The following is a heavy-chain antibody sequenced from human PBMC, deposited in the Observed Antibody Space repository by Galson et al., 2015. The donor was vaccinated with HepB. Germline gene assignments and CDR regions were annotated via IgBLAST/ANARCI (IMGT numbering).Heavy chain of an antibody. Sequence: SCKASGYTFTSYAMHWARQAPGQRLEWMGWINAGNGNTKYSQKFQGRVTITRDTSASTAYMELSSLRSEDTAVYYCASAVVVAATPTYYYYYGMDVWGQGTTVTVSS. V-gene: IGHV1-3*01. CDR1: GYTFTSYA. CDR2: INAGNGNT. D-gene: IGHD2-15*01. CDR3: ASAVVVAATPTYYYYYGMDV. J-gene: IGHJ6*02.